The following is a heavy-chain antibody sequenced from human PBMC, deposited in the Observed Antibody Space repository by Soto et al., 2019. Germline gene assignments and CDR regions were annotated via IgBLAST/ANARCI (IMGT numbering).Heavy chain of an antibody. V-gene: IGHV1-18*01. Sequence: HVHLVQSGAEVKKPGASVKVSCNRSGYTFTTYGITWVRQAPGQELEWMGWISAHNGNTNYAQKPQGRVTVTRDTSTSTAYMELRSLRSDDPARYYCARGRYGDYWGQGALVTVSS. CDR2: ISAHNGNT. J-gene: IGHJ4*02. CDR3: ARGRYGDY. CDR1: GYTFTTYG. D-gene: IGHD1-1*01.